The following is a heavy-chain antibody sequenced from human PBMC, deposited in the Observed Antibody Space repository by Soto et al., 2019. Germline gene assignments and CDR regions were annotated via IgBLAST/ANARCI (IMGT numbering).Heavy chain of an antibody. Sequence: GESLKISCAASGFTFSSYAMSWVRQAPGKGLEWVSAISGIGGSTYYADSVKGRFTISRDNSKNTLYLQMNSLRAEDTAVYYCAKAARRGGNCGGDCAAFDIWGQGTMVTVSS. CDR1: GFTFSSYA. J-gene: IGHJ3*02. D-gene: IGHD2-21*02. CDR2: ISGIGGST. CDR3: AKAARRGGNCGGDCAAFDI. V-gene: IGHV3-23*01.